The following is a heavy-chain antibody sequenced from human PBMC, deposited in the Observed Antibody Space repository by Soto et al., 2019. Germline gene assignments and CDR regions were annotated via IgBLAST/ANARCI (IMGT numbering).Heavy chain of an antibody. V-gene: IGHV5-10-1*01. CDR2: IDPSDSYT. J-gene: IGHJ4*02. CDR1: GYSFTSYW. CDR3: ARRSLDYDILTGYPPSGESFDY. D-gene: IGHD3-9*01. Sequence: LGGSLKISCKGSGYSFTSYWISWVRQMPGKGLEWMGRIDPSDSYTNYSPSFQGHVTISADKSISTAYLQWSSLKASDTAMYYCARRSLDYDILTGYPPSGESFDYWGQGTLVTVYS.